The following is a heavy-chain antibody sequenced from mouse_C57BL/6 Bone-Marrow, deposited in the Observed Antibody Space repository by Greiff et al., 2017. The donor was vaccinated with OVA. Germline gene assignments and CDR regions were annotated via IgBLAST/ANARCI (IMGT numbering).Heavy chain of an antibody. D-gene: IGHD2-2*01. V-gene: IGHV7-3*01. CDR2: LRNKANGYTT. J-gene: IGHJ2*01. CDR1: GFTFTDYY. CDR3: ARTGYYFDY. Sequence: EVQLVESGGGLVQPGGSLSLSCAASGFTFTDYYMSWVRQPPGKALEWLGFLRNKANGYTTEYSASVKGRFTISRDNSQSILYLQMNALRAEDSATYYCARTGYYFDYWGQGTTLTVSS.